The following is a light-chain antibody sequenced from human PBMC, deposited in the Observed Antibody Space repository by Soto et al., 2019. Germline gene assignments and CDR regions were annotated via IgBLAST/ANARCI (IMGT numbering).Light chain of an antibody. V-gene: IGKV3-15*01. CDR1: QSVFTN. J-gene: IGKJ4*01. CDR3: QQYNNWLT. CDR2: GAS. Sequence: DIVMTQSPATLSVSPGERATLSCRASQSVFTNLAWYQQKPGQAPRLLIYGASTRATGLPARFSGSGSGTEFTLTISSLQSEDCAVYYCQQYNNWLTFGGGTKVEIK.